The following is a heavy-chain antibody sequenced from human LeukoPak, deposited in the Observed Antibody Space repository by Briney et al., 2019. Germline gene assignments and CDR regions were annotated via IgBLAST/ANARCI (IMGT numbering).Heavy chain of an antibody. J-gene: IGHJ4*02. Sequence: GGSLRLSCAASGFTVSSDYMSWVRQASGKGLEWVSAISGSGGTTYYADSMKDRFTISRDNSKNTLYLQMNSLRAEDTAVYYCAKAVYVWGSYRYHFDSWGQGTLVTVSS. CDR1: GFTVSSDY. CDR2: ISGSGGTT. V-gene: IGHV3-23*01. CDR3: AKAVYVWGSYRYHFDS. D-gene: IGHD3-16*02.